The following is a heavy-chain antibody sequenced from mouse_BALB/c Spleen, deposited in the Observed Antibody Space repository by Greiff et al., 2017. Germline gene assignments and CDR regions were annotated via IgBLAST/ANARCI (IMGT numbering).Heavy chain of an antibody. CDR3: ARANWDVTWFDY. CDR2: ISSGSSTI. V-gene: IGHV5-17*02. CDR1: GFTFSSFG. D-gene: IGHD4-1*02. Sequence: EVQRVESGGGLVQPGGSRKLSCAASGFTFSSFGMHWVRQAPEKGLEWVAYISSGSSTIYYADTVKGRFTISRDNPKNTLFLQMTSLRSEDTAMYYCARANWDVTWFDYWGQGTLVTVSA. J-gene: IGHJ3*01.